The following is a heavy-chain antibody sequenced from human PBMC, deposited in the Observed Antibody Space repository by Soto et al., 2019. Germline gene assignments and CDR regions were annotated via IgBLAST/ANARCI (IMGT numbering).Heavy chain of an antibody. CDR3: ARAGGRYCSGGSCYFDY. V-gene: IGHV1-69*13. D-gene: IGHD2-15*01. CDR1: GGTFSSYA. J-gene: IGHJ4*02. Sequence: ASVKVSCKASGGTFSSYAISWVRQAPGQGLEWMGGIIPIFGTANYAQKFQGRVTITADESTSTAYMELSSLRSEDTAVYYCARAGGRYCSGGSCYFDYWGQGTLVTVSS. CDR2: IIPIFGTA.